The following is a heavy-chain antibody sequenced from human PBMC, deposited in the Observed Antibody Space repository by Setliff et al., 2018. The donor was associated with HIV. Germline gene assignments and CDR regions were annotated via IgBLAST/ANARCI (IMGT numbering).Heavy chain of an antibody. CDR1: GGPLSSYY. Sequence: PSETLSLTCTVSGGPLSSYYWNWIRQPAGKGLEWIGRIYTSGSTNYNPSLKSRVTMSVDTSKNQFSLRLSSVTAADTAVYYCARGAIAAAGDFDYWGQGTLVTVSS. CDR3: ARGAIAAAGDFDY. D-gene: IGHD6-13*01. J-gene: IGHJ4*02. V-gene: IGHV4-4*07. CDR2: IYTSGST.